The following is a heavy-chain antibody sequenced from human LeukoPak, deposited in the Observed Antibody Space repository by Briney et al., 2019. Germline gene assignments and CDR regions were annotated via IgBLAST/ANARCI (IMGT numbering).Heavy chain of an antibody. CDR2: IYYSGST. D-gene: IGHD3-3*01. J-gene: IGHJ4*02. Sequence: PSETLSLTCTVSGGFISSHYWSWIRQPPGKGLEWVGYIYYSGSTNYNPSLTSRITISLDTSKNQFSLKLSPLTAADTAVYYCARRRGDFWSDYYAFDYWGQGTLVTISS. CDR3: ARRRGDFWSDYYAFDY. V-gene: IGHV4-59*08. CDR1: GGFISSHY.